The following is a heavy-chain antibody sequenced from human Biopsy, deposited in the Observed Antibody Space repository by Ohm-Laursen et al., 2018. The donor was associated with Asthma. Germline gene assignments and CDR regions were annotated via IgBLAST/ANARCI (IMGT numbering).Heavy chain of an antibody. CDR1: GGSMSSSSYY. Sequence: SETLSLTCTVSGGSMSSSSYYWGWIRQPPGKGPEWMGSISYTGSAYHNPSLKSRVTIYVDTPKNHFSLKLSSVTAADTAVYYCARHWDWGSFFDYWGQGTPVTVSS. J-gene: IGHJ4*02. CDR2: ISYTGSA. V-gene: IGHV4-39*01. D-gene: IGHD7-27*01. CDR3: ARHWDWGSFFDY.